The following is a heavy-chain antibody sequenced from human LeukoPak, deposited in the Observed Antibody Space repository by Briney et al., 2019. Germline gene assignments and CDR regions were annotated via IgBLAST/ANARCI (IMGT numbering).Heavy chain of an antibody. CDR1: GYSISSGYY. J-gene: IGHJ4*02. CDR2: IYHSGST. Sequence: SETLSLTCSVSGYSISSGYYWGWLRQPPGKGLEWIGSIYHSGSTYYNPSLKSRVTISVDTSKNQFSLKLSSVTAADTAVYYCARGYCSGGSCYSHWEYFDYWGQGTLVTVSS. D-gene: IGHD2-15*01. V-gene: IGHV4-38-2*02. CDR3: ARGYCSGGSCYSHWEYFDY.